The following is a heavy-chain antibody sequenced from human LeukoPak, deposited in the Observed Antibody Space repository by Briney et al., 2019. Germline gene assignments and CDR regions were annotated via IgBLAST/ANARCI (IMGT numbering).Heavy chain of an antibody. D-gene: IGHD1-26*01. V-gene: IGHV1-2*02. CDR3: AKRIVGGLGSDD. J-gene: IGHJ4*02. Sequence: ASVKVSCKASGYTFTGYYMHWVRQAPGQGLEWMGWINPNSGGTNYAQKFQGRVTMTRDTSINTAYMELGGLRSDDTAIYYCAKRIVGGLGSDDWGQGTLVTVSS. CDR1: GYTFTGYY. CDR2: INPNSGGT.